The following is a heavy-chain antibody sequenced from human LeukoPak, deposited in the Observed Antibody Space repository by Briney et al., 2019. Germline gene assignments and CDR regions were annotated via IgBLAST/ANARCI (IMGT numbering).Heavy chain of an antibody. J-gene: IGHJ6*03. CDR2: ISAYNGNT. CDR3: ARGNREWNDRAFDYIYYMDV. Sequence: ASVKVSCKASGYTFTSYGISWVRQAPGQGLEWMGWISAYNGNTNYAQKLQGRVTMTTDTSTSTAYMELRSLRSDDTAVYYCARGNREWNDRAFDYIYYMDVWGKGTTVTVSS. V-gene: IGHV1-18*01. CDR1: GYTFTSYG. D-gene: IGHD1-1*01.